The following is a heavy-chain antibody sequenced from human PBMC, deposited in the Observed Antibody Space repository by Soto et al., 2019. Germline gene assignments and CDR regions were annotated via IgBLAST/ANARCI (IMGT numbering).Heavy chain of an antibody. CDR3: AKERYSSRSPDFDY. J-gene: IGHJ4*02. V-gene: IGHV3-30*18. Sequence: QVQLVESGGGVVQPGRSLRLSCAASGFTFSTYGMHWVRQAPGKGLEWVAVISYDGTNKYYADSVKGRFTISRDNSKNTRYLQRNSLRGEDTAVYYCAKERYSSRSPDFDYWGQGTLVTVSS. CDR2: ISYDGTNK. CDR1: GFTFSTYG. D-gene: IGHD6-13*01.